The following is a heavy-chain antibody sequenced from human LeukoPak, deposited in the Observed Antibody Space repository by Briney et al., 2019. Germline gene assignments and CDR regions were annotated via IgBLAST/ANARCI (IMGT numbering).Heavy chain of an antibody. D-gene: IGHD6-19*01. CDR2: ISSSGGST. J-gene: IGHJ4*02. V-gene: IGHV3-23*01. Sequence: GGSLRLSCAASGFTFSSYAMSWVRQAPGMGLEWVSGISSSGGSTYYADSVKGRFTISRDNSKNTLYLQMNSLRAEDTAVYYCARSSGWDSFDFWGQGTLVTVSS. CDR3: ARSSGWDSFDF. CDR1: GFTFSSYA.